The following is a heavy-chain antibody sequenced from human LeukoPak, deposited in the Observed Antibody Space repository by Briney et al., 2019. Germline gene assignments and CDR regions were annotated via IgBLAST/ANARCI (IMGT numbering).Heavy chain of an antibody. CDR3: ARGSSSWVLPYDAFDI. V-gene: IGHV1-2*02. D-gene: IGHD6-13*01. CDR1: GYTFTGYY. Sequence: ASVKVSCKASGYTFTGYYMHWVRQAPGQGLEWMGWINPNSGGTNYAQKFQGRVTMTRDTSISTAYMELSRLRSDDTAVYYCARGSSSWVLPYDAFDIWGQGTMVTVSS. J-gene: IGHJ3*02. CDR2: INPNSGGT.